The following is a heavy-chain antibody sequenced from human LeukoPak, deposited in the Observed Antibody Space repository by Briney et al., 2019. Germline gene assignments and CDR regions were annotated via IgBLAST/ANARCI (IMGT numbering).Heavy chain of an antibody. Sequence: GGSLRLSCAASGFTFSDYHMTWIRQAPGKGLEWISYISNTGRTTYYADSVKGRFTISRDDAKNSLFLEMNSLRAEDTAVYYCARDGSPLRFYEMDVWGKGTTVIVSP. D-gene: IGHD2-2*03. CDR3: ARDGSPLRFYEMDV. CDR2: ISNTGRTT. V-gene: IGHV3-11*04. CDR1: GFTFSDYH. J-gene: IGHJ6*04.